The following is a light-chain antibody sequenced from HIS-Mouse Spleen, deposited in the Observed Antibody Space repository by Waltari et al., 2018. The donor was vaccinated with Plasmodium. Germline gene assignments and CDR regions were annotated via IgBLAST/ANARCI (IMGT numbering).Light chain of an antibody. CDR1: KLGDNY. Sequence: SYELTQPPSVSVSPGQTATLPCSGDKLGDNYACWYQQKPGQSPVLVSYQDSKRHSGNPERFSGSNTGNTATLTISGTQAMDEADYYCQAWDSSTDYVFGTGTKVTVL. V-gene: IGLV3-1*01. CDR2: QDS. CDR3: QAWDSSTDYV. J-gene: IGLJ1*01.